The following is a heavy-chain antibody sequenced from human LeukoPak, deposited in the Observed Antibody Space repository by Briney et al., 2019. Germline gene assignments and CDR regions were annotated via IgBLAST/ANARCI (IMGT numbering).Heavy chain of an antibody. J-gene: IGHJ4*02. Sequence: SEILSLTCAVSGGSISTYHWSWIRQPPGKGLEWIGYIPYSWSSNYNPSLKSRVTISVDTSKSQLSLKLSSVTAADTAVYYCARHLDDYGSGSYEYWGQGTLATLSS. V-gene: IGHV4-59*08. CDR2: IPYSWSS. CDR1: GGSISTYH. CDR3: ARHLDDYGSGSYEY. D-gene: IGHD3-10*01.